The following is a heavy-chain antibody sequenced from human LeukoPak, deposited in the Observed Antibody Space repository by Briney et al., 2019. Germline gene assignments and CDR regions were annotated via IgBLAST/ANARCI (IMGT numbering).Heavy chain of an antibody. D-gene: IGHD2-15*01. J-gene: IGHJ6*01. CDR2: ISSSSSYI. V-gene: IGHV3-21*01. CDR3: ARGSEGYCSGGGCYYGMDV. Sequence: GGCLRLSCAASGFTFSSYTMNWVRQAPGKGLEWVSYISSSSSYIYYADSVKGRFTISRDNAENSLYLQMNSLRAEDTAVYYCARGSEGYCSGGGCYYGMDVWGQGTTVTVSS. CDR1: GFTFSSYT.